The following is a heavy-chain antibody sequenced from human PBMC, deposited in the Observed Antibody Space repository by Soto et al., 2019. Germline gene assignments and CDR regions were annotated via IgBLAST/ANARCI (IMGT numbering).Heavy chain of an antibody. CDR3: ARMASCGKLNWFDP. Sequence: QVQLVQSGAEVKEPGASVRVSCKASGYTLINYDITWVRQATGQGLEWMGWMNPGSGKTGYANKFQGRVTMTRDAATSTVHLVLSSLTSDETSVYYCARMASCGKLNWFDPWGQGTLVTVSS. V-gene: IGHV1-8*02. D-gene: IGHD2-21*01. CDR1: GYTLINYD. J-gene: IGHJ5*02. CDR2: MNPGSGKT.